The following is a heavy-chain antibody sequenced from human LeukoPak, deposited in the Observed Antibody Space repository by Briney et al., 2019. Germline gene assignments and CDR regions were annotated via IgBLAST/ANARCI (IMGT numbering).Heavy chain of an antibody. CDR2: ISGSGGST. D-gene: IGHD1-26*01. Sequence: GGSLRLSCAASGFTFSSYWMSWVRQAPGKGLEWVSAISGSGGSTYYADSVKGRFTISRDNSKNTLYLQMNSLRAEDTAVYYCAKDRRGGSYFNSYFDYWGQGTLVTVSS. J-gene: IGHJ4*02. V-gene: IGHV3-23*01. CDR3: AKDRRGGSYFNSYFDY. CDR1: GFTFSSYW.